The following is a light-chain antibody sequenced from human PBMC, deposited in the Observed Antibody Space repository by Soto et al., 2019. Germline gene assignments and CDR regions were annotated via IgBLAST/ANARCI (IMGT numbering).Light chain of an antibody. CDR2: ETN. CDR1: SSDIGNNY. CDR3: GTWDNSLSADV. V-gene: IGLV1-51*02. J-gene: IGLJ1*01. Sequence: QSEQTHPPSVSAAPGQKVTISCFGSSSDIGNNYVSWYQHLPGTAPKLLIYETNKRHSGIPDRFSGSKSGTSATLDITGLQAGDEADYYCGTWDNSLSADVFGTGTKVTVL.